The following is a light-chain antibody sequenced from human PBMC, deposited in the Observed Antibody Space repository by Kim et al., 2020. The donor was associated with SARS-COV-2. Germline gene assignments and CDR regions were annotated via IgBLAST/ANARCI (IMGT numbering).Light chain of an antibody. CDR2: GAS. V-gene: IGKV3-20*01. CDR1: QSVSSDY. J-gene: IGKJ2*01. CDR3: QQYDSSPYT. Sequence: IVLTQSPGTLSLSPGERATLSCRASQSVSSDYLAWYQQKPGQAPRLLIYGASSRATGIPDRFSGSASGTDFTLTISRLEPEDFAVYYCQQYDSSPYTFGQGTKLEI.